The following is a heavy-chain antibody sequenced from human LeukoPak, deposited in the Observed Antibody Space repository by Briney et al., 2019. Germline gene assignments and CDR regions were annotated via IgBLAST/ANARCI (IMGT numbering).Heavy chain of an antibody. CDR3: TADRGSGSDY. D-gene: IGHD1-26*01. J-gene: IGHJ4*02. Sequence: GGSLRLSCAASGFTFSRYAMSWVRQAPGKGLEWIGRIKSKADGGTTDYAAPVKGRFTISRDDSKDRLYLQMNSLKTEDTAVYYCTADRGSGSDYWGQGTLVTVSS. CDR1: GFTFSRYA. CDR2: IKSKADGGTT. V-gene: IGHV3-15*01.